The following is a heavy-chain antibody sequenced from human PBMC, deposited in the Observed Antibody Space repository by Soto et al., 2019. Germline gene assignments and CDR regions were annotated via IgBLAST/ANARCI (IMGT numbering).Heavy chain of an antibody. CDR2: IYYSGST. CDR3: ARDRVSVVTPSSFDL. Sequence: QVQLQESGPGLVKPSQTLSLTCTVSGGSISSGGYYWSWIRQHPGKGLEWIGYIYYSGSTYYNPSLQSRVTISVDTSKNQFSLKLSSVTAADTAVYYCARDRVSVVTPSSFDLWGRGTLVTVSS. CDR1: GGSISSGGYY. J-gene: IGHJ2*01. D-gene: IGHD2-21*02. V-gene: IGHV4-31*03.